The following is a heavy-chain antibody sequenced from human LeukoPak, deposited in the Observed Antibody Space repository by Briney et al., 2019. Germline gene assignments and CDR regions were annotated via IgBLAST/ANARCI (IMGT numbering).Heavy chain of an antibody. CDR2: IYYSGST. CDR1: GGSISSYY. CDR3: ARDRIRLFAFDI. J-gene: IGHJ3*02. D-gene: IGHD2-15*01. V-gene: IGHV4-59*01. Sequence: SETLSLTRTVSGGSISSYYWSWIRRPPGKGLEWIGYIYYSGSTNYNPSLKSRVTISVDTSKNQFSLKLSSVTAADTAVYYCARDRIRLFAFDIWGQGTMVTVSS.